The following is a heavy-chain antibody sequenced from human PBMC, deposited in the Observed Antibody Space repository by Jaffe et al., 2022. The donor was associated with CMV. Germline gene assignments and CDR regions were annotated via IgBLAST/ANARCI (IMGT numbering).Heavy chain of an antibody. D-gene: IGHD4-17*01. J-gene: IGHJ2*01. CDR1: GYSFTSYW. CDR2: IYPGDSDT. CDR3: ARHKGVTREKEGIQIRGPDWYFDL. V-gene: IGHV5-51*01. Sequence: EVQLVQSGAEVKKPGESLKISCKGSGYSFTSYWIGWVRQMPGKGLEWMGIIYPGDSDTRYSPSFQGQVTISADKSISTAYLQWSSLKASDTAMYYCARHKGVTREKEGIQIRGPDWYFDLWGRGTLVTVSS.